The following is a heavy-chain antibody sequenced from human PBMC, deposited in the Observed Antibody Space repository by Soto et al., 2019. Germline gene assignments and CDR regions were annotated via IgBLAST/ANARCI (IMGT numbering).Heavy chain of an antibody. CDR2: TNQDGSEK. J-gene: IGHJ4*02. D-gene: IGHD2-15*01. V-gene: IGHV3-7*04. CDR1: GFSFRSDW. Sequence: EDQLVESGGGLVQPGGSLRLTCAVSGFSFRSDWMNWVRQAPGKGLEWVAHTNQDGSEKYYLDSVKGRFTIFRDNAKNSLYLQMNSLSAEDTAVYYCSGGVGAAIWGQGTLVTVSS. CDR3: SGGVGAAI.